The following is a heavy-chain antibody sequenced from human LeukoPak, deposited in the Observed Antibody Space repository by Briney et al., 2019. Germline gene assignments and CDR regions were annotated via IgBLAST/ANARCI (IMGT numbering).Heavy chain of an antibody. CDR2: ISSGGESP. CDR1: GLIFSRFA. V-gene: IGHV3-23*01. J-gene: IGHJ4*02. Sequence: GGSLRLCCAASGLIFSRFAMSWVRQAQGKGLKWVCGISSGGESPCYADSVRGRFTISRDNSKNTLYLEINSLRAEDTAVYSCAKKSRDGYNPFDYLGQGTLVTVSS. D-gene: IGHD5-24*01. CDR3: AKKSRDGYNPFDY.